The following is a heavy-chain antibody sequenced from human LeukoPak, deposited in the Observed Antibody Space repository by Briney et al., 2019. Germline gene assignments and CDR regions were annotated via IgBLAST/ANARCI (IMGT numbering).Heavy chain of an antibody. CDR1: GFTFNLYA. V-gene: IGHV3-23*01. CDR2: ISGGGSTT. D-gene: IGHD3-10*01. Sequence: GASLRLSCAASGFTFNLYAMSWVRQAPGKGPEWVSGISGGGSTTYYADSVKGRFTISRDNSKNTLYLQMNSLRVEDTAVYYCAKSSGSGPYFYGMDVWGHGTTVTVSS. J-gene: IGHJ6*02. CDR3: AKSSGSGPYFYGMDV.